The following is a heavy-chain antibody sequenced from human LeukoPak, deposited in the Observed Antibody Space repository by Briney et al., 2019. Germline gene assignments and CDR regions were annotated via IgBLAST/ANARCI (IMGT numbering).Heavy chain of an antibody. Sequence: GSLRLSCAASGFTFSSYGMHWVRQAPGKGLEWVAVISYDGSNKYYADSVKGRFTISRDNSKNTLYLQMNSLRAEDTAVYYCAKALDYGDFVYWGQGTLVTVSS. CDR2: ISYDGSNK. CDR3: AKALDYGDFVY. CDR1: GFTFSSYG. D-gene: IGHD4-17*01. J-gene: IGHJ4*02. V-gene: IGHV3-30*18.